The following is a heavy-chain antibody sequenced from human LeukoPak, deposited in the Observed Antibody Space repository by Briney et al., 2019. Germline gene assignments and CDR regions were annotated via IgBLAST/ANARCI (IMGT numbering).Heavy chain of an antibody. CDR3: ARDHIAAAGIFYYGMDV. CDR2: IYYSGST. J-gene: IGHJ6*02. Sequence: SETLSLTCTVSGGSISSYYWSWIRQPPGKGLEWIGYIYYSGSTNYNPSLKSRVTKSVDTSKNQFSLKLSSVTAADTAVYYCARDHIAAAGIFYYGMDVWGQGTTVTVSS. CDR1: GGSISSYY. D-gene: IGHD6-13*01. V-gene: IGHV4-59*12.